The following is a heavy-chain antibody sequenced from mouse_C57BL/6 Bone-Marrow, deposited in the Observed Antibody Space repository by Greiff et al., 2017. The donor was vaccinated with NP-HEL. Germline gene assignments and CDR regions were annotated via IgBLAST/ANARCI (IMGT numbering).Heavy chain of an antibody. CDR1: GYTFTDYY. CDR2: IGPGSGST. Sequence: QVQLQQSGAELVKPGASVKISCKASGYTFTDYYINWVKQRPGQGLAWIGKIGPGSGSTYYNEKFKGKATLTADKSSSTAYMQLSSLTSEDSAVYFCARSFSYYSNYGFAYWGQGTLVTVSA. V-gene: IGHV1-77*01. CDR3: ARSFSYYSNYGFAY. D-gene: IGHD2-5*01. J-gene: IGHJ3*01.